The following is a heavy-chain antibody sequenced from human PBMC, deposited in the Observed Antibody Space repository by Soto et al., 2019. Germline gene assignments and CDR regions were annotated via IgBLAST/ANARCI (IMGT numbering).Heavy chain of an antibody. CDR2: ISYSGST. J-gene: IGHJ4*02. V-gene: IGHV4-59*01. CDR1: SDSICSYY. Sequence: LALTCTVSSDSICSYYWSWIRQPPGKRLEWIGYISYSGSTDYNPSLKSRVTISGDTSKNQFSLKVSSVTAADTAVYYCARGTSWQLPFDYWGQGTLVTVSS. D-gene: IGHD6-13*01. CDR3: ARGTSWQLPFDY.